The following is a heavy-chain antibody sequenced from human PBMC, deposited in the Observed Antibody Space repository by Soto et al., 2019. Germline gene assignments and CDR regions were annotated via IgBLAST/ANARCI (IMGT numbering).Heavy chain of an antibody. V-gene: IGHV3-43*01. CDR2: ISWDGDSA. J-gene: IGHJ4*02. D-gene: IGHD1-1*01. CDR1: GFTFDDYT. CDR3: AKGTRGNSPELDF. Sequence: GGSLRLSCAASGFTFDDYTMHWVCQTPGKGLEWVSLISWDGDSAYYADSVRGRFTISRDNSKNSLFLQMNNVRAEDAALYFCAKGTRGNSPELDFWGQGTLVTVSS.